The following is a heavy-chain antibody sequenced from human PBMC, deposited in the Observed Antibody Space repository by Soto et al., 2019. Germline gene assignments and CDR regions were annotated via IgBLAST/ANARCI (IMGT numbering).Heavy chain of an antibody. D-gene: IGHD3-22*01. CDR2: INPNSGGT. Sequence: ASVKVSCKASGYTFAGYYMHWVRQAPGQGLEWMGWINPNSGGTNYAQKFKGWVTMTRDTSISTAYMELSRLRSDDTAVYYCARVPHDSSGHPIGAFDIWGQGTMVTVSS. CDR3: ARVPHDSSGHPIGAFDI. V-gene: IGHV1-2*04. CDR1: GYTFAGYY. J-gene: IGHJ3*02.